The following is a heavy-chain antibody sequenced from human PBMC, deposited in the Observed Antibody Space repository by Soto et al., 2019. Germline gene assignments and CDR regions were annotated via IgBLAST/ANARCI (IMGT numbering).Heavy chain of an antibody. J-gene: IGHJ6*03. V-gene: IGHV1-69*02. Sequence: QVQLVQSGVEVKKPGSSVKVSCKASGGTFSSYTISWVRQAPGQGLEWMGRIIPILGIANYAQKIQGRVTITADKSTSTAYMELSSLRSEDTAVYYCARVEGYYYYMDVWGKGTTVTVSS. D-gene: IGHD3-3*01. CDR1: GGTFSSYT. CDR3: ARVEGYYYYMDV. CDR2: IIPILGIA.